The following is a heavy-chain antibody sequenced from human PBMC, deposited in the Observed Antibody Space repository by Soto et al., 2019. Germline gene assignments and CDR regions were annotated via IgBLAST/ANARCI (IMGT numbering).Heavy chain of an antibody. CDR1: GFTFSDHY. Sequence: EVQLVESGGGLVQPGGSLRLSCAASGFTFSDHYMDWVRQAPGKGLEWVGRTRNKADSYTTQYAASVKGRFSISRDDSKTSLYLQMNSLKTEDTAVYYCARVRMVPAAGWYFDLWGRGTLVTVSS. J-gene: IGHJ2*01. CDR3: ARVRMVPAAGWYFDL. CDR2: TRNKADSYTT. D-gene: IGHD2-2*01. V-gene: IGHV3-72*01.